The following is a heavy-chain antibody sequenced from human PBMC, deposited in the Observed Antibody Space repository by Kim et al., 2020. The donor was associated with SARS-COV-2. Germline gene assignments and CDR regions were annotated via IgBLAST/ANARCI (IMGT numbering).Heavy chain of an antibody. V-gene: IGHV3-21*01. J-gene: IGHJ6*02. Sequence: IDYADSAKGRFTISRDNAKNSLYLQMNSLRAEDTAVYYCARAYYYYGMDVWGQGTTVTVSS. CDR2: I. CDR3: ARAYYYYGMDV.